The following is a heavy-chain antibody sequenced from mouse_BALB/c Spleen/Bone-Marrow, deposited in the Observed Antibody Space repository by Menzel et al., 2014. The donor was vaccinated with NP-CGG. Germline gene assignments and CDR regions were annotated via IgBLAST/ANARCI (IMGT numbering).Heavy chain of an antibody. D-gene: IGHD1-1*01. CDR2: INPESSTI. J-gene: IGHJ4*01. V-gene: IGHV4-1*02. CDR3: ARLGYYGTMAY. CDR1: GFDFSRYW. Sequence: EVQVVESGGGLVQPGGSLKLSCAASGFDFSRYWMGWVRQAPGRGLKWIGEINPESSTINYTPSLKDKFIISRDNAKNALYLQMSKVRSEDTALYFCARLGYYGTMAYWGQGTSVTVSS.